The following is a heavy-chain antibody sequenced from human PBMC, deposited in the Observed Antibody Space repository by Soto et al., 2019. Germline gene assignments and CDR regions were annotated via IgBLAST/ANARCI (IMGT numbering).Heavy chain of an antibody. D-gene: IGHD6-19*01. CDR3: ARDFTGSGWCNFDY. CDR1: GFTFSSYG. CDR2: IWYDGSNK. V-gene: IGHV3-33*01. J-gene: IGHJ4*02. Sequence: QVQLVESGGGVVQPGRSLRLSCAASGFTFSSYGMHWVRQAPGKGLEWVAVIWYDGSNKYYADSVKGRFTISRDNSKNTLYLQMNSLRAEDTAVYYCARDFTGSGWCNFDYWGQGTLVTVSS.